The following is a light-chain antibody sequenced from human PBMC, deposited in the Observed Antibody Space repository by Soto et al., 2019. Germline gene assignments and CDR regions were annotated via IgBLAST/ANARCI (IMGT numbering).Light chain of an antibody. J-gene: IGLJ2*01. CDR1: SSDVGGYNY. CDR2: DVS. Sequence: QSVLTQPASVSGSPGQSITISCTGTSSDVGGYNYVSWYQQHPGKVPKLMIYDVSNRPSGVSNRFSGSKSGNTAFLTISGLQAEDEADYYCTSYTSNSTPVVFGGGTKLTVL. V-gene: IGLV2-14*01. CDR3: TSYTSNSTPVV.